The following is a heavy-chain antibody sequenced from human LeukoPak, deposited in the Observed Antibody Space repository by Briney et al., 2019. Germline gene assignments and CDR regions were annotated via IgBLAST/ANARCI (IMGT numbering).Heavy chain of an antibody. CDR3: ARYRYYSSGYYYFDY. Sequence: SETLSLTCTASGGSISSYYWSWIRQPPGKGLEWIGYIYYSGSTNYNPSLKSRVTISVDTSKNQFSLKLSSVTAADTAVYYCARYRYYSSGYYYFDYWGQGTLVTVSS. CDR1: GGSISSYY. CDR2: IYYSGST. J-gene: IGHJ4*02. V-gene: IGHV4-59*01. D-gene: IGHD6-19*01.